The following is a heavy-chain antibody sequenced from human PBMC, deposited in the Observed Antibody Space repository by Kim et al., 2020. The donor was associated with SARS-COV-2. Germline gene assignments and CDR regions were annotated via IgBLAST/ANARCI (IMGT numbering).Heavy chain of an antibody. CDR1: GYTFTSYY. D-gene: IGHD5-18*01. J-gene: IGHJ5*02. CDR3: ARDSVIESGYSYGPSTFDP. Sequence: ASVKVSCKASGYTFTSYYMHWVRQAPGQGLEWMGIINPSGGSTSYAQKFQGRVTMTRDTSTSTVYMELSSLRSDDTAVYYCARDSVIESGYSYGPSTFDPWGQGTLVTVSS. V-gene: IGHV1-46*01. CDR2: INPSGGST.